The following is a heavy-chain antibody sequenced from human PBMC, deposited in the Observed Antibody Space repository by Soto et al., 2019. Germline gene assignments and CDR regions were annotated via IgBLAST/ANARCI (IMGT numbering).Heavy chain of an antibody. Sequence: QVQLQESGPGLVKPSETLSLTCTVSGGSVTSGSYYWSWIRQPPGKGLEWIGYIYNSGSTNYNPSLKSRVTISIDTSKSQISLKLSSVTAADTAVYYCARDQGIAVAVFDYWGQGTVVTVSS. V-gene: IGHV4-61*01. CDR1: GGSVTSGSYY. CDR3: ARDQGIAVAVFDY. CDR2: IYNSGST. D-gene: IGHD6-19*01. J-gene: IGHJ4*02.